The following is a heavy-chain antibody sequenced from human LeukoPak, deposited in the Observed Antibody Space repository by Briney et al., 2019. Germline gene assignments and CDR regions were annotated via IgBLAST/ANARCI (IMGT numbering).Heavy chain of an antibody. D-gene: IGHD3-3*01. J-gene: IGHJ6*03. CDR2: INPNSGGT. CDR1: GYTFTDYY. V-gene: IGHV1-2*02. CDR3: ARGDPITIFGVVIRYYYYYMDV. Sequence: ASVKVSCKASGYTFTDYYMHWVRQAPGQGLEWMGWINPNSGGTNYAQKFQGRVTMTRDKSISTAYMELSRLRSDDTAVYYCARGDPITIFGVVIRYYYYYMDVWGKGTTVTVSS.